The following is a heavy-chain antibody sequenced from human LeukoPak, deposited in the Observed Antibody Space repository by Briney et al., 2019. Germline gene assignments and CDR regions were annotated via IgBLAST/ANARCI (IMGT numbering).Heavy chain of an antibody. CDR1: GGSISSSSYY. D-gene: IGHD1-26*01. J-gene: IGHJ4*02. Sequence: SETLSLTCTVSGGSISSSSYYWGWIRQPPGKGLEWIGSIYYSGSTYYNPSLKSRVTISVDTSKNQFSLKLRSVTAADTAVYYCAREGVGATPPDFDYRGQGTLVTVSS. V-gene: IGHV4-39*07. CDR3: AREGVGATPPDFDY. CDR2: IYYSGST.